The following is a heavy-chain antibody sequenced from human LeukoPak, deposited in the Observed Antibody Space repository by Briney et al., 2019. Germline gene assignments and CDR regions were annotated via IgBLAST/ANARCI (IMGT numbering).Heavy chain of an antibody. CDR1: GGSFSGYY. CDR3: ARGVSNYSGSWFDP. D-gene: IGHD4-11*01. V-gene: IGHV4-34*01. Sequence: SETLSLTCAVYGGSFSGYYWSWIRQPPGKGLEWIGEINHSGSTNYNPSLKSRVTISADTSKNQFSLKLSSVTAADTAVYYCARGVSNYSGSWFDPWGQGTLVTVSS. J-gene: IGHJ5*02. CDR2: INHSGST.